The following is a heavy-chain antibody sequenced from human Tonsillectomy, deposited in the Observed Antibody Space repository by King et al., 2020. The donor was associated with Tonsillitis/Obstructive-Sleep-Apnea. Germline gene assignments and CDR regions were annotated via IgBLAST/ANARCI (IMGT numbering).Heavy chain of an antibody. CDR2: ISSSSGDT. V-gene: IGHV3-11*05. Sequence: VQLVESGGGLVKPGGSLRLSCVASGFTFSDYYMSWIRQAPGKGLEWVSYISSSSGDTNYADSVKGRFTISRDNAKNSLYLQMNSLRAEDTAVYYCARRCTTTRCYRYWGQGTLVTVSS. D-gene: IGHD2-2*01. CDR3: ARRCTTTRCYRY. CDR1: GFTFSDYY. J-gene: IGHJ4*02.